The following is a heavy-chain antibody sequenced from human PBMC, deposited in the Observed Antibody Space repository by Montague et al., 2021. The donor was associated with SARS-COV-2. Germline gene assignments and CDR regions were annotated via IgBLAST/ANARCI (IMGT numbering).Heavy chain of an antibody. Sequence: SLRLSCSASGFTFSSYEMNWVRQAPGKGLEWVSYISSSGSTIYYADSVKGRCTIFRDNAKNSLYLQMNSLRGEDTAVYYCSREKRRITIFGVVIMEYFDLWGRGTLVTVSS. V-gene: IGHV3-48*03. D-gene: IGHD3-3*01. J-gene: IGHJ2*01. CDR2: ISSSGSTI. CDR1: GFTFSSYE. CDR3: SREKRRITIFGVVIMEYFDL.